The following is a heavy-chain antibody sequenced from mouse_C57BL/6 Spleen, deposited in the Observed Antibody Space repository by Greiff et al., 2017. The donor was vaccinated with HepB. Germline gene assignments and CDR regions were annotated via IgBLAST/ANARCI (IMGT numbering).Heavy chain of an antibody. CDR3: AREKGLRPNFDY. Sequence: VKLVESGAELVKPGASVKISCKASGYAFSSYWMNWVKQRPGKGLEWIGQIYPGDGDTNYNGKFKGKATLTADKSSSTAYMQLSSLTSEDSAVFFCAREKGLRPNFDYWGQGTTLTVSS. J-gene: IGHJ2*01. CDR1: GYAFSSYW. V-gene: IGHV1-80*01. CDR2: IYPGDGDT. D-gene: IGHD2-4*01.